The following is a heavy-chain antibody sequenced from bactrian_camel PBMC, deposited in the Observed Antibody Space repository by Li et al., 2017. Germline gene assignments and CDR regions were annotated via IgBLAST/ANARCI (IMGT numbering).Heavy chain of an antibody. Sequence: QLVESGGGLVQPGGRLRLSCAASGFTSTNYFMSWVRQAPGKGLEWVSRISSGGGNTYFAHSVKGRFTISRDNAKNVLYLQMNSLKPEDTAVYYCGGYHPLEIGDNYWGQGTQVTVS. CDR1: GFTSTNYF. J-gene: IGHJ4*01. D-gene: IGHD2*01. V-gene: IGHV3S31*01. CDR3: GGYHPLEIGDNY. CDR2: ISSGGGNT.